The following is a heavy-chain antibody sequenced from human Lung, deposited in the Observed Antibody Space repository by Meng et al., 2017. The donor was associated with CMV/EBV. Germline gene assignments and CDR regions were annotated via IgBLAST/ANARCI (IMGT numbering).Heavy chain of an antibody. D-gene: IGHD3-3*01. CDR1: GGTFSNYA. J-gene: IGHJ5*02. CDR2: IIPIIGKT. V-gene: IGHV1-69*10. CDR3: ARTLIGVARFDP. Sequence: SXXVSCKASGGTFSNYAISWVRQAPGQGLEWMGGIIPIIGKTSYAQNLQGRVTITADKSTSTVYMELSSLRSEDTAVYYCARTLIGVARFDPWGQGTPVTVSS.